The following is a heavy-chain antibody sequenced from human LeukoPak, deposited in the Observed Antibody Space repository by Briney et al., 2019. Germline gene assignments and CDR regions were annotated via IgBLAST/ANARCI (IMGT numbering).Heavy chain of an antibody. Sequence: ASVKVSCKASGYTLTSYAIHWVRQAPGQRLEWMGWINAGNGNTKYSQKFQGRVTITRDTSASTAYMELSSLRSEDTAVYYCARTIRQNYFDYWGQGTLVTVSS. D-gene: IGHD3-3*02. CDR1: GYTLTSYA. J-gene: IGHJ4*02. CDR3: ARTIRQNYFDY. CDR2: INAGNGNT. V-gene: IGHV1-3*01.